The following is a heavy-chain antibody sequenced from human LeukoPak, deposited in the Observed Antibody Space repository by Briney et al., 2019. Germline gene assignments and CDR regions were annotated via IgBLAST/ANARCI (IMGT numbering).Heavy chain of an antibody. CDR2: IYYSGST. CDR1: RGSISSTTHY. CDR3: ASQYDFWSGYYTYYYYGMDV. J-gene: IGHJ6*02. D-gene: IGHD3-3*01. V-gene: IGHV4-39*01. Sequence: SETLSLTCSGSRGSISSTTHYWGWIRQPPGKGLEWIANIYYSGSTYYNPSLKSRVTISVDTSKNQFSLKLSSVTAADTAVYYCASQYDFWSGYYTYYYYGMDVWGQGTTVTVSS.